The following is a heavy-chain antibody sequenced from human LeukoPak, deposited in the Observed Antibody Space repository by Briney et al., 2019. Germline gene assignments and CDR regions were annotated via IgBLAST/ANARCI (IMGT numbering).Heavy chain of an antibody. CDR2: IYHSGST. D-gene: IGHD5-12*01. V-gene: IGHV4-38-2*02. Sequence: SETLSLTCTVSGYSISSGYYWGWIRQPPGKGLEWIGSIYHSGSTYYNPSLKSRVTISVDTSKNQFSLKLSSVTAADTAVYYCARGGYSGYDMGDDAFDIWGQGIMVTVSS. CDR1: GYSISSGYY. CDR3: ARGGYSGYDMGDDAFDI. J-gene: IGHJ3*02.